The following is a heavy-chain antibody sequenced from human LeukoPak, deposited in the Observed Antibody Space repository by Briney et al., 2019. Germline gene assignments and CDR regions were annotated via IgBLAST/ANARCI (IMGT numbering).Heavy chain of an antibody. CDR2: IYGSGGST. CDR1: GFTFSSYA. J-gene: IGHJ4*02. V-gene: IGHV3-23*01. CDR3: AELGSFDH. D-gene: IGHD6-13*01. Sequence: PGGSLRLSCAVSGFTFSSYAMSWVRQAPGKGPEWVSAIYGSGGSTNYADSVKGRFTISRDNSKNTLYLQMNSLRAEDTAVYYCAELGSFDHWGQGTLVTVSS.